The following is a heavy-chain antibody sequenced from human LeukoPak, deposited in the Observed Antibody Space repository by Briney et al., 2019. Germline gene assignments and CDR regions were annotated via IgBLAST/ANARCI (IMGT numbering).Heavy chain of an antibody. D-gene: IGHD3-16*02. V-gene: IGHV3-21*01. Sequence: GGSLRLSCAASEFSVGSNYMTWVRQAPGKGLEWVSSITSSSSYIYYADSVKGRFTISRDNAKNSLYLQMNSLRAEDTAVYYCARGDDYVWGSYRPYYSDYWGQGTLVTVSS. CDR2: ITSSSSYI. CDR1: EFSVGSNY. J-gene: IGHJ4*02. CDR3: ARGDDYVWGSYRPYYSDY.